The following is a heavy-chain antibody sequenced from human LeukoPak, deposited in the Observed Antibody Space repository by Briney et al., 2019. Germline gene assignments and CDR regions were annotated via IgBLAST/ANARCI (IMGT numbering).Heavy chain of an antibody. Sequence: SETLSLTCTVSGGSISSSSYYWGWIRQPPGKGLEWIGSIYYSGSTNYNPSLKSRVTISVDTSKNQFSLKLSSVTAADTAVYYCARRRRAVTTYNWFDPWGQGTLATVSS. CDR3: ARRRRAVTTYNWFDP. CDR1: GGSISSSSYY. V-gene: IGHV4-39*07. CDR2: IYYSGST. J-gene: IGHJ5*02. D-gene: IGHD4-17*01.